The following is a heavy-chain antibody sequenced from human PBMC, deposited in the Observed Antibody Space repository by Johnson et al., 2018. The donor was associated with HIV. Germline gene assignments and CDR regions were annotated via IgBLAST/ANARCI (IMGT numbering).Heavy chain of an antibody. CDR2: ISWNSGSI. V-gene: IGHV3-9*01. D-gene: IGHD7-27*01. J-gene: IGHJ3*02. CDR3: AKVPDLLNWEANAFDI. CDR1: GFTFDDYA. Sequence: VQLVESGGGLVQPGRSLRLSCAASGFTFDDYAMHWVRQAPGKGLEWVSGISWNSGSIGYADSVQGRFTISRDNAKNSLYLQMNSLRAEDTALYYCAKVPDLLNWEANAFDIWGQGTMVTVSS.